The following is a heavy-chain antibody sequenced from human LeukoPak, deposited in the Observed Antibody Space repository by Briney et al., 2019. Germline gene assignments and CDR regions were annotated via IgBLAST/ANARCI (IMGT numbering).Heavy chain of an antibody. CDR3: AKSQYHSSGYYPDY. CDR2: IRYDGSNK. Sequence: PGGSLRLSCAASGFTFTNFGMHWVRQTPVKGLEWVAFIRYDGSNKYYADSVKGRFTVSRDNSKNTLFLQMNSLRTEDTALYYCAKSQYHSSGYYPDYWGQGTLVTVSS. CDR1: GFTFTNFG. V-gene: IGHV3-30*02. J-gene: IGHJ4*02. D-gene: IGHD3-22*01.